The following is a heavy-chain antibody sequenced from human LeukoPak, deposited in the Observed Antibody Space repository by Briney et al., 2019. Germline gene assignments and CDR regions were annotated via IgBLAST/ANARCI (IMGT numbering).Heavy chain of an antibody. V-gene: IGHV3-23*01. J-gene: IGHJ6*03. CDR1: GFTFSSYA. CDR2: ISGSGGST. D-gene: IGHD5-12*01. Sequence: SGGSLRLSCAASGFTFSSYAMSWVRQAPGKGLEWVSAISGSGGSTYYADSVKGRFTISRDNSKNTLYLQMNSLRAEDTAVYYCAKVSGSYYYMDVWGKGTTVTVSS. CDR3: AKVSGSYYYMDV.